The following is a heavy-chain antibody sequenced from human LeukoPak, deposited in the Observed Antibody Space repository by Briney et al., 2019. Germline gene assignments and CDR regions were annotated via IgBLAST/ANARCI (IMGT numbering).Heavy chain of an antibody. CDR3: ARTWFGELLFDY. J-gene: IGHJ4*02. CDR2: INPSGGST. V-gene: IGHV1-46*01. Sequence: ASVKVSCKASGYTFTSYYMHWVRRAPGQGLEWMGIINPSGGSTSYAQKFQGRVTMTRDTSTSTVYLELSSLRSEDTAVYYCARTWFGELLFDYWGQGTLVTVSS. D-gene: IGHD3-10*01. CDR1: GYTFTSYY.